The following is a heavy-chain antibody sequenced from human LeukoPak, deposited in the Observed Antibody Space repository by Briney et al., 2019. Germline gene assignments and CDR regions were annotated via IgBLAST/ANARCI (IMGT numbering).Heavy chain of an antibody. CDR1: GFTFSSYA. Sequence: GGSLRLSCAASGFTFSSYAMSWVRQAPGKGLEWVSAISGSGGSTYYADSVKGRFTISRDNSKNTLYLQMNSLRAEDTAVYYCARDRDGYKSFDYWGQGTLVTVSS. D-gene: IGHD5-24*01. J-gene: IGHJ4*02. CDR2: ISGSGGST. CDR3: ARDRDGYKSFDY. V-gene: IGHV3-23*01.